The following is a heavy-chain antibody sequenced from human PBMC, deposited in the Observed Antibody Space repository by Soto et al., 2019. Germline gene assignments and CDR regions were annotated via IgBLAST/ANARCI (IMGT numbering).Heavy chain of an antibody. CDR2: MYHDGNT. Sequence: TSETLSLTCAVSVYSISIGCFWGWIRQPPGKGLEWIANMYHDGNTHYNPSLKSRVTMSVDTSKNQFSLKLNSVTAADTAVYYCARESYSGYHSYDYWGKGILVTVS. D-gene: IGHD5-12*01. CDR1: VYSISIGCF. CDR3: ARESYSGYHSYDY. V-gene: IGHV4-38-2*02. J-gene: IGHJ4*02.